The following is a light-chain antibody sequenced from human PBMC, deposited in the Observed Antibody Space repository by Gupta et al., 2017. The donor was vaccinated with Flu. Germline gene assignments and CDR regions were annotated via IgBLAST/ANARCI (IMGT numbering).Light chain of an antibody. CDR3: SAWDSSLRARL. CDR1: SANVGNQG. Sequence: LTCTGNSANVGNQGAAWLQQHQGHPPKLLSYRNNDRPSGISERFSASRSGNTASLTITGLQAEDEGDYYCSAWDSSLRARLFGGGTRLTVL. CDR2: RNN. V-gene: IGLV10-54*04. J-gene: IGLJ3*02.